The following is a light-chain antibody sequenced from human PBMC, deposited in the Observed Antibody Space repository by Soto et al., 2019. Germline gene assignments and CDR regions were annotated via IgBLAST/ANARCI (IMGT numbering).Light chain of an antibody. CDR1: QAVNTR. J-gene: IGKJ5*01. CDR2: LTS. CDR3: HQRQSWPRT. V-gene: IGKV3-11*01. Sequence: EIALTQSPATLSSFPGDRVTLSCRASQAVNTRLACYQHKPGQAPRLLIYLTSNRAAGIPARFSGSGSETDFTLTISDVEPEDFAVYYCHQRQSWPRTFGQGTRLEIK.